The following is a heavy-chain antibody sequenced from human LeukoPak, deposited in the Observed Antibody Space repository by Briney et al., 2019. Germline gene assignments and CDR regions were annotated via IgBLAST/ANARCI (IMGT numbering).Heavy chain of an antibody. CDR1: GVSISGYY. D-gene: IGHD3-10*01. Sequence: PSETLSLTCTVSGVSISGYYWSWIRRPPGRGLEWIGYIDDSGNTNYNPSLKTQVTISLDKSRNQFSLQLNFVTAADTAMYHCARSDSHGSGTHTVFDAFDIWGQGTRVTVSS. J-gene: IGHJ3*02. CDR3: ARSDSHGSGTHTVFDAFDI. V-gene: IGHV4-59*01. CDR2: IDDSGNT.